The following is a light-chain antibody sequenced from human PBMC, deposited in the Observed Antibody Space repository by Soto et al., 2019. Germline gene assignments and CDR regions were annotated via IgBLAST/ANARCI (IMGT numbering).Light chain of an antibody. CDR1: QSISSY. Sequence: DIQMTQSPSSLSSSVGDRVTNTFRASQSISSYLNWYQQKPGKAPKLLIYAASSLQSGVPSRFSGSGSGTDFTLTISSLQPEDFATYYCQQSYSTPPTFGQGTKLEIK. J-gene: IGKJ2*01. CDR2: AAS. V-gene: IGKV1-39*01. CDR3: QQSYSTPPT.